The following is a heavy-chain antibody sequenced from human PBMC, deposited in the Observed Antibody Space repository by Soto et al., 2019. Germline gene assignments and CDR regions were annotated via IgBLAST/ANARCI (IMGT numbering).Heavy chain of an antibody. CDR3: SRAGGVRSNLFDP. CDR1: GVSISSGDFC. Sequence: LSETLSLTCTVSGVSISSGDFCWILIRHPPGKGLEWIGYIYYSGSTYYNPSLTSRVTISVDTSKNQFSLKLSSVTAADTAVYYWSRAGGVRSNLFDPWGKGSLVTVDS. CDR2: IYYSGST. V-gene: IGHV4-30-4*01. J-gene: IGHJ5*02. D-gene: IGHD2-21*01.